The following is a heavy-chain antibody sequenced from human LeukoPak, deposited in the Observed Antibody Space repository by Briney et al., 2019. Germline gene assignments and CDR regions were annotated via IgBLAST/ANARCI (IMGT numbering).Heavy chain of an antibody. Sequence: SETLSLTCTVSGGSISSYYWSWIRQPPGKGLEWIGYIYYSGSTNYNPSLKSRVTVSVDTSKNQFSLKLSSVTAADTAVYYCARAYYDFWSGYKNWFDPWGQGTLVTVSS. J-gene: IGHJ5*02. V-gene: IGHV4-59*01. D-gene: IGHD3-3*01. CDR1: GGSISSYY. CDR3: ARAYYDFWSGYKNWFDP. CDR2: IYYSGST.